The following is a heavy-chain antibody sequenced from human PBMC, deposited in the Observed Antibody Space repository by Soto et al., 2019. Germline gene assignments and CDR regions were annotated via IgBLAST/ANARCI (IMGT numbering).Heavy chain of an antibody. Sequence: ASVKVSCKASGGTFSGHAISWVRQAPGQGPEWMGGLIPLFGTTQHAQRFQGRLTITADKSTTTAYMELTSLRFEDTAIYYCARGPNWGYRFDSWGQGTLVTVSS. CDR3: ARGPNWGYRFDS. CDR1: GGTFSGHA. CDR2: LIPLFGTT. J-gene: IGHJ4*02. D-gene: IGHD7-27*01. V-gene: IGHV1-69*06.